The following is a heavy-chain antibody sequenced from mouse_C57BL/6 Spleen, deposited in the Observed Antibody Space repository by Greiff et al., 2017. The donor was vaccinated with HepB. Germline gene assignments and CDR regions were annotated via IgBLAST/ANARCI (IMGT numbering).Heavy chain of an antibody. CDR3: ARARGSSPYYYAMDY. CDR1: GYTFTSYW. CDR2: IHPNSGST. D-gene: IGHD1-1*01. J-gene: IGHJ4*01. V-gene: IGHV1-64*01. Sequence: QVQLQQPGAELVKPGASVKLSCKASGYTFTSYWMHWVKQRPGQGLEWIGMIHPNSGSTNYNEKFKSKATLTVDKSSSTAYMQLSSLTSEDSAVYYWARARGSSPYYYAMDYWGQGTSVTVSS.